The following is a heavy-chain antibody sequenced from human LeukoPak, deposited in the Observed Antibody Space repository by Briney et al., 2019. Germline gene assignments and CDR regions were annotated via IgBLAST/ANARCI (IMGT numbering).Heavy chain of an antibody. V-gene: IGHV4-39*01. CDR2: IYYSGTT. Sequence: SETLSLTCTVSGGSISSSSYYWGWIRQPPGKGLEWIGSIYYSGTTYYNPSLKSRVTISVDTSKNQFSLKLSPVTAADTAVYYCARHVVGAAAGRLAYYYMDVWGKGTTVTISS. D-gene: IGHD6-13*01. CDR3: ARHVVGAAAGRLAYYYMDV. CDR1: GGSISSSSYY. J-gene: IGHJ6*03.